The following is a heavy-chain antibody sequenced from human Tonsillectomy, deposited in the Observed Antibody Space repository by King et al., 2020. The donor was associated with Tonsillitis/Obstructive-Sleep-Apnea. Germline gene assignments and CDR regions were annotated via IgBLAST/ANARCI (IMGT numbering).Heavy chain of an antibody. Sequence: DVQLVESGGGLVQPGGSLGLSCAASGFTFSSYVMSWVRQAPGKGLEWVSSITGSGGGTYYADSVKGRFTISRDNSKNTLYLQMNSLRAEDTAVYYCAKPPYNWNDWGALDIWGQGTMVTVSS. V-gene: IGHV3-23*04. CDR2: ITGSGGGT. J-gene: IGHJ3*02. D-gene: IGHD1-20*01. CDR3: AKPPYNWNDWGALDI. CDR1: GFTFSSYV.